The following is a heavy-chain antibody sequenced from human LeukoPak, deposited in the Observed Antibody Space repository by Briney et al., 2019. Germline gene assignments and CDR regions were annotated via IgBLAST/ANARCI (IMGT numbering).Heavy chain of an antibody. CDR3: ARAGDRYSYGHFAPFDY. CDR2: ISYDGSNK. CDR1: GFTFSSYA. Sequence: GGSLRLSCAASGFTFSSYAMHWVRQAPGMGLEWVAVISYDGSNKYYADSVKGRFTISRDNSKNTLYLQMNSLRAEDTAVYYCARAGDRYSYGHFAPFDYWGQGTLVTVSS. D-gene: IGHD5-18*01. J-gene: IGHJ4*02. V-gene: IGHV3-30-3*01.